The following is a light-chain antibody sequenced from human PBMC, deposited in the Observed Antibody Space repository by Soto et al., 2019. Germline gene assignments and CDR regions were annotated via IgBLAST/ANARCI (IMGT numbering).Light chain of an antibody. Sequence: EIVLTQSPGTLSLSPGERATLSCRASQSVSNNYLAWYQQKPGQAPSLLIYGASSRATGIPDRFSGSGSGTEFTLTVDRLEPEDFAVYYCHQYGSSPQTFGRGTKVDIK. CDR3: HQYGSSPQT. J-gene: IGKJ1*01. V-gene: IGKV3-20*01. CDR2: GAS. CDR1: QSVSNNY.